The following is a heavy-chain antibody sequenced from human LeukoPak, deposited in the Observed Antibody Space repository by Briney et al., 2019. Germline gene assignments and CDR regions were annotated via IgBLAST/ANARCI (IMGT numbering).Heavy chain of an antibody. CDR2: IYYSGST. D-gene: IGHD3-3*01. CDR1: GGSFSGYY. Sequence: PSETLSLTCAVYGGSFSGYYWSWIRQPPGKGLEWIGSIYYSGSTYYNPSLKSRVTISVDTSKNQFSLKLSSVTAADTAVYYCARVSGFLEWLLSTNYYYYMDVWGKGTTVTVSS. CDR3: ARVSGFLEWLLSTNYYYYMDV. J-gene: IGHJ6*03. V-gene: IGHV4-34*01.